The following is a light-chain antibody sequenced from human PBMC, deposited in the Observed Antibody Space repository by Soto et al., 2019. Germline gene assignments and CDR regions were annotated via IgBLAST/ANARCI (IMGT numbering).Light chain of an antibody. CDR2: GAS. CDR3: QQSNNFPPVT. CDR1: QSVSGSY. J-gene: IGKJ1*01. V-gene: IGKV3-20*01. Sequence: EIVMTPSPGTLSLSPGERATLSCRASQSVSGSYLAWYQQKPGQAPRLLIYGASSRATGIPDRFSGSGSGTDFTLTISRLEPEDFSAYYCQQSNNFPPVTLRHGTKVDIK.